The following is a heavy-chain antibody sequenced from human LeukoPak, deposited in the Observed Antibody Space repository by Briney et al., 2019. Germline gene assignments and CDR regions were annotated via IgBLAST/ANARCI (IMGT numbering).Heavy chain of an antibody. J-gene: IGHJ4*02. D-gene: IGHD1-7*01. Sequence: GGSLRLSCAASGFTFSSYAMHWVRQAPGKGREGVAVISYDGSNKYYADSVKGRFTISRDNSKNTLYLQMNSLRAEDTAVYYCASDITGTTLGYWGQGTLVTVSS. V-gene: IGHV3-30-3*01. CDR3: ASDITGTTLGY. CDR1: GFTFSSYA. CDR2: ISYDGSNK.